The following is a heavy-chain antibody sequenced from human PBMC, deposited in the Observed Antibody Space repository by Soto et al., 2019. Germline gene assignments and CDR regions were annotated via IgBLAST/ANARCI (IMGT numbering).Heavy chain of an antibody. CDR2: IYYRGST. J-gene: IGHJ5*02. CDR1: GVSISSDY. Sequence: SETLSLTCTVSGVSISSDYWSWIRQPPGKGLEWIGYIYYRGSTNYNPSLKSRVSISVDRSKNQFSLKLSSVTAADTAVYFCARQGVELTTIWANWFDPWGQGTLVTVSS. D-gene: IGHD4-4*01. CDR3: ARQGVELTTIWANWFDP. V-gene: IGHV4-59*01.